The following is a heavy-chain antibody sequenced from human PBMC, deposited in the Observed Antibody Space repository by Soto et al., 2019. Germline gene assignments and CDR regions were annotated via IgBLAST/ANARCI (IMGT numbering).Heavy chain of an antibody. CDR3: ARIFEGSTLVPAALTPFDY. J-gene: IGHJ4*02. D-gene: IGHD2-2*01. CDR2: INPSGGST. V-gene: IGHV1-46*01. CDR1: GYTFTSYY. Sequence: ASVKVSCKASGYTFTSYYMHWVRQAPGQGLEWMGIINPSGGSTSYAQKFQGRVTMTRDTSTSTVYMELSSLRSEDTVVYYCARIFEGSTLVPAALTPFDYWGQGTLVTVSS.